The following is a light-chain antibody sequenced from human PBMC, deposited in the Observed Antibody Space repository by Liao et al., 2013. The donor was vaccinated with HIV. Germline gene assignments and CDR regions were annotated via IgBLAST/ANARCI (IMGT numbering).Light chain of an antibody. J-gene: IGLJ3*02. CDR2: DHS. V-gene: IGLV3-1*01. Sequence: SYELTQPPSVSVSPGQTANITCSGGDWVDKRASWYQQRPGQPPVLIVYDHSKRPSGIPERFSGSTSGSTATLTISGTQTMDEADYYCQAWDSNSWVFGGGTELTVL. CDR3: QAWDSNSWV. CDR1: DWVDKR.